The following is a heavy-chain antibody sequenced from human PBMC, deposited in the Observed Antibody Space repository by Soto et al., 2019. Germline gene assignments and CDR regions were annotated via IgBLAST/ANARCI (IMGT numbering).Heavy chain of an antibody. J-gene: IGHJ4*02. CDR1: GFTFSSYG. V-gene: IGHV3-30*03. CDR3: AAGDSSGYTDY. D-gene: IGHD3-22*01. CDR2: ISYDGSNK. Sequence: QVQLVESGGGVVQPGMSLRLSCAASGFTFSSYGMHWVRQAPGKGLEWVAVISYDGSNKYYADSVKGRFTISRDNSKNTLYLQMNSLRAEDTAVYYCAAGDSSGYTDYWGQGTLVTVSS.